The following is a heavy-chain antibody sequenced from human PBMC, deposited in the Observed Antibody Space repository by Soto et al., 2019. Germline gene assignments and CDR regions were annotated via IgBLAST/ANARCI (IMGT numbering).Heavy chain of an antibody. V-gene: IGHV1-69*13. CDR1: GGTFSSYA. CDR2: IIPIFGTA. CDR3: ARRSGAARQYYYYYYGMDV. D-gene: IGHD6-6*01. Sequence: ASVKVSGKAPGGTFSSYAISWVRQAPGQGLEWMGGIIPIFGTANYAQKFQGRVTITADESTSTAYMELSSLRSEDTAVYYCARRSGAARQYYYYYYGMDVWGQGTTVTVSS. J-gene: IGHJ6*02.